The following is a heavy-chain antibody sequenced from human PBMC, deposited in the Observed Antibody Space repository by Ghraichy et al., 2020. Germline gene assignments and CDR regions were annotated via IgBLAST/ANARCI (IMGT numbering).Heavy chain of an antibody. V-gene: IGHV3-7*01. CDR1: GFTFSSHW. D-gene: IGHD1-7*01. J-gene: IGHJ4*02. Sequence: GGSLRLSCAASGFTFSSHWMSWVRQAPGKGLEWVANINRDGNDKYYMGSVRGRFTISRDNAKNSLYLQMNSLRAEDTAVYHCATNSAWYYGYWGQGTLVTVSS. CDR3: ATNSAWYYGY. CDR2: INRDGNDK.